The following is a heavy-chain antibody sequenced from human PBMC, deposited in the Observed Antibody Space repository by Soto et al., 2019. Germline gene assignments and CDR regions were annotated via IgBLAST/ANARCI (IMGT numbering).Heavy chain of an antibody. CDR3: ARDPLYCGGDCYSAYFDY. Sequence: PGGSLRLSCAASEFHFSPYAMSWVRPAPGKGLEWVAAIWDDGSNKYYADSVKGRFTISRDNSKNTLYLQMNSLRAEDTAVYYCARDPLYCGGDCYSAYFDYWGQGTLVTVSS. D-gene: IGHD2-21*02. CDR1: EFHFSPYA. J-gene: IGHJ4*02. CDR2: IWDDGSNK. V-gene: IGHV3-33*08.